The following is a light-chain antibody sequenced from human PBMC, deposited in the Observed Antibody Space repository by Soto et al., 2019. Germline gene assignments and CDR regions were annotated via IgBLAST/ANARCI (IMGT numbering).Light chain of an antibody. CDR1: QSVSSSY. J-gene: IGKJ2*01. CDR2: GAS. V-gene: IGKV3-20*01. CDR3: QQYGSSPYT. Sequence: ELVLTQSPGTLSLSPGERATLSCRASQSVSSSYLAWYQQKPGQAPRLLIYGASSRATGIPDRFSGSGSGPDFTLTISRLEPEDFAVYYCQQYGSSPYTFGQGTKLEIK.